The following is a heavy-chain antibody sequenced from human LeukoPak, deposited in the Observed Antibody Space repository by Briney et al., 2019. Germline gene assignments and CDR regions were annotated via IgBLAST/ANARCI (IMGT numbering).Heavy chain of an antibody. V-gene: IGHV3-48*03. J-gene: IGHJ4*02. CDR2: VSSSGRTI. CDR3: ARATRGVASDFDY. Sequence: GGSLRLSCAASGFTFSSYEMNWVRQAPGKGLEWVSYVSSSGRTIYYTDSVKGRFTISRDNAKNSLYLQMNSLRAEDTAVYYCARATRGVASDFDYWGQGTLVTVSS. D-gene: IGHD2-15*01. CDR1: GFTFSSYE.